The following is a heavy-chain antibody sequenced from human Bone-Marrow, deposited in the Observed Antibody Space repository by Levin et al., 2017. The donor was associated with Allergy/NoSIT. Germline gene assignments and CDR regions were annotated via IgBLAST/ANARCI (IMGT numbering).Heavy chain of an antibody. J-gene: IGHJ3*01. CDR2: IKQDGSEH. V-gene: IGHV3-7*01. D-gene: IGHD6-19*01. CDR3: ARGGSGWYEGDGFDF. Sequence: GESLKISCAASGFTFTNYWMTWVRQAPGKGLEWVAIIKQDGSEHYYKDSLMGRFTISRDNAKNSVFLQVNSLRGEDTALYYCARGGSGWYEGDGFDFWGQGTLVTVSS. CDR1: GFTFTNYW.